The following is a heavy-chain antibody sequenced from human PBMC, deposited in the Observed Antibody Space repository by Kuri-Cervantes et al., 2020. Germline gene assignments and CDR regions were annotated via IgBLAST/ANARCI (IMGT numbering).Heavy chain of an antibody. CDR2: IYTSGST. CDR1: GGSISSGSYY. V-gene: IGHV4-61*02. D-gene: IGHD6-13*01. Sequence: SETLSLTCTVSGGSISSGSYYWSWIRQPAGKGLEWIGRIYTSGSTNYNPSLKSRVTISVDTSKNQFSLKLSSVTAADTAVYYCARDLSVWGHGAAAGPAAFDIWGQGTMVTVSS. CDR3: ARDLSVWGHGAAAGPAAFDI. J-gene: IGHJ3*02.